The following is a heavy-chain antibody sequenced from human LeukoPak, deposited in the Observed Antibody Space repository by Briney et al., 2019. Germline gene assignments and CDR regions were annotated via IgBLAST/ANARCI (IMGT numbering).Heavy chain of an antibody. D-gene: IGHD6-19*01. Sequence: GSLRLSCAASGFTFSSYAMSWVRQPPGKGLEWIGEIYHSGSTNYNPSLKSRVTISVDKSKNQFSLKLSSVTAADTAVYYCARLGSSGSVDYWGQGTLVTVSS. J-gene: IGHJ4*02. CDR3: ARLGSSGSVDY. V-gene: IGHV4-4*02. CDR1: GFTFSSYAM. CDR2: IYHSGST.